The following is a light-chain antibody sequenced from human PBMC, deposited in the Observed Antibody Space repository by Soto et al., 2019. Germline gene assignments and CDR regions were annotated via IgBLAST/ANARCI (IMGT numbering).Light chain of an antibody. CDR2: GAS. Sequence: ETVMTQSPATLSVSPGERATLSCRASQSVGTSLAWYQQKPGQAPRVLMYGASSRATGVPGRFSGSGSATECTLTISSLQSEDFAVYYCQQYYSWPLTFGGGTKVEI. CDR1: QSVGTS. CDR3: QQYYSWPLT. J-gene: IGKJ4*01. V-gene: IGKV3-15*01.